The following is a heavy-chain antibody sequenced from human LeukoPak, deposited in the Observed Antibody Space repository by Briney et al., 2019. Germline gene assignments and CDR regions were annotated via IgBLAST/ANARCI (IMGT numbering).Heavy chain of an antibody. Sequence: VESLKISCKGSGYRFTSYWIGWVRPMPGKGLEWMGIIYPGDSDTRYSPSFQGQVTISADKSISTAYLQWSSLKASDTAMYYCARQDKAGRYYYYGMDVWGQGTTVTVSS. D-gene: IGHD2-15*01. CDR2: IYPGDSDT. V-gene: IGHV5-51*01. J-gene: IGHJ6*02. CDR1: GYRFTSYW. CDR3: ARQDKAGRYYYYGMDV.